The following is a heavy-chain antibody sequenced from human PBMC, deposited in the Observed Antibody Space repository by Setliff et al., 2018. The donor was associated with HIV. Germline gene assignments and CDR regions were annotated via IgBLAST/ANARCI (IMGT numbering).Heavy chain of an antibody. CDR1: GYTFSGDY. J-gene: IGHJ5*02. Sequence: ASVKVSCKASGYTFSGDYIHWVRQAPGQGLEWMGWITPNSGGTNYAQKFQGRVTMTRDTSISTAYMELSRLRSDDTAVYYCARDLGYSSSSGWFDPWGQGTLVTVSS. CDR2: ITPNSGGT. D-gene: IGHD6-6*01. V-gene: IGHV1-2*02. CDR3: ARDLGYSSSSGWFDP.